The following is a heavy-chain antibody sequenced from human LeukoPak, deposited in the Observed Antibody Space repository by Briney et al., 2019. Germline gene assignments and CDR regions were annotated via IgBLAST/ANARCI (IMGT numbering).Heavy chain of an antibody. D-gene: IGHD3-3*01. CDR3: ALPYYDFWSGYSSMDV. J-gene: IGHJ6*03. CDR1: GGTFSSCA. CDR2: IIPIFGTA. V-gene: IGHV1-69*05. Sequence: SVKVSCKASGGTFSSCAISWVRQAPGQGLEWMGRIIPIFGTANYAQRFQGRVTITTDESTSTAYMELSSLRSEDTAVYYCALPYYDFWSGYSSMDVWGKGTTVTVSS.